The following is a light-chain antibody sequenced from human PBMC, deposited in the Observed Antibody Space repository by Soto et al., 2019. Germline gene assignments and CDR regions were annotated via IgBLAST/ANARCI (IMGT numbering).Light chain of an antibody. J-gene: IGKJ1*01. CDR2: GAS. Sequence: EIVLTQSPGTLALSPGERATLSCRASQSVSRYLAWYQQKPGQAPRVLIYGASSRATGIPDRFSGSGSGTDFTLTISRLEPEDFAVYYCQQYGSSPWTFGQGTTVEI. V-gene: IGKV3-20*01. CDR3: QQYGSSPWT. CDR1: QSVSRY.